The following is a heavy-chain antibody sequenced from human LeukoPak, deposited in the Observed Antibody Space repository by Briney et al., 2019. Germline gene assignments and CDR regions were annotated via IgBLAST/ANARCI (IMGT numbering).Heavy chain of an antibody. Sequence: ASVKVSCKASGYTFTSYYMHWVRQAPGQGLEWMGIINPSGGSTSYAQKFQGRVTMTRDTSTSTVYMELSSLRSEDTAVYYCARAEYSNSWFPPLFDNWGQGTLVTVSS. J-gene: IGHJ4*02. CDR1: GYTFTSYY. V-gene: IGHV1-46*01. CDR2: INPSGGST. D-gene: IGHD6-6*01. CDR3: ARAEYSNSWFPPLFDN.